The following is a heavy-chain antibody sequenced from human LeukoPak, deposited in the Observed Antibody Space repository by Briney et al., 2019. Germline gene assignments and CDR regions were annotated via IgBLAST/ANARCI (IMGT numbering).Heavy chain of an antibody. J-gene: IGHJ4*02. CDR1: GYSFTSYW. Sequence: GESLKISCKGSGYSFTSYWIGWVRQMPGKGLEWMGIIYPGDSDTRYSPSFQGQATISADKSISTAYLQWSSLRAEDMAVYYCARAKYYYDSSGYLGGGYFDYWGQGTLVTVSS. V-gene: IGHV5-51*01. CDR3: ARAKYYYDSSGYLGGGYFDY. CDR2: IYPGDSDT. D-gene: IGHD3-22*01.